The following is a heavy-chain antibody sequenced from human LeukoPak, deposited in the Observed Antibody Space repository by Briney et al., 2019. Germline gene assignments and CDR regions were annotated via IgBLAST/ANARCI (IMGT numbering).Heavy chain of an antibody. CDR3: ARDAGAAVAGGESDY. D-gene: IGHD6-19*01. V-gene: IGHV1-2*02. CDR2: INPNSGGT. Sequence: ASVEVSCKASGYTFTRYYMHWVRQAPGQGLEWMGWINPNSGGTNYAQKFQGRVTMTRDTSISTAYMELSRLRSDDTAVHYCARDAGAAVAGGESDYWGQGTLVTVSS. CDR1: GYTFTRYY. J-gene: IGHJ4*02.